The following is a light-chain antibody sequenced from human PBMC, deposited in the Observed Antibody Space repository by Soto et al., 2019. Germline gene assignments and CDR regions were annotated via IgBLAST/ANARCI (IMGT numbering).Light chain of an antibody. J-gene: IGKJ1*01. CDR1: QSVRNN. CDR2: GVS. Sequence: ELVMTHSPDTLSVSPGERATLLCRASQSVRNNLAWYQQKPGQAPRLLIYGVSTRATGAPARFSGSASETEFTLNISTLQPEDVSFYWCQQYDNLWTVGRGTTVDIK. CDR3: QQYDNLWT. V-gene: IGKV3-15*01.